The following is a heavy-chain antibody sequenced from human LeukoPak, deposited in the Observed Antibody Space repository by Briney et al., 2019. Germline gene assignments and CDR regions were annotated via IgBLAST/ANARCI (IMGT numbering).Heavy chain of an antibody. J-gene: IGHJ6*02. CDR2: ISSSSSYI. CDR1: GFTFSSYS. CDR3: ARGSLWINDRMDF. Sequence: PGGSLRLSCAASGFTFSSYSMNWVRQAPGKGVEGVSSISSSSSYIYYPDSVNGPFTISSDNAKNSLYLQMNSLRAEDTAVYYCARGSLWINDRMDFWGQGTTVTVSS. V-gene: IGHV3-21*01. D-gene: IGHD5-12*01.